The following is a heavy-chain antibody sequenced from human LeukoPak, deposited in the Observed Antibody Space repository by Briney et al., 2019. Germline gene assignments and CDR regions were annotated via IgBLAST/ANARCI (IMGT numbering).Heavy chain of an antibody. V-gene: IGHV3-23*01. D-gene: IGHD6-19*01. CDR2: IGRNGPT. J-gene: IGHJ5*02. CDR1: GFTFSGYD. CDR3: AKGASSGWLLYWFDP. Sequence: GGSLRLSCAASGFTFSGYDMQWVRQAPGKGLEWVSGIGRNGPTYYRDSVKGRFTISRDNSKNTLYLQINSLRAEDTAVYYCAKGASSGWLLYWFDPWGQGTLVTVSS.